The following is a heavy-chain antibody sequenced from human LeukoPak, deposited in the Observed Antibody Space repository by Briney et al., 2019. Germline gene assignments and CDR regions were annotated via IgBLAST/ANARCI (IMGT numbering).Heavy chain of an antibody. D-gene: IGHD2-15*01. Sequence: KPSETLSLTCTVSGGSISNYYWSWIRQPPGKGLEWIGFIYYGGNTNYNPSLKSRVTISLDTSKNQFSLKLSSVTAADTAVYYCARGSTYYFDSWGQGTLVTVSS. V-gene: IGHV4-59*01. CDR2: IYYGGNT. CDR1: GGSISNYY. CDR3: ARGSTYYFDS. J-gene: IGHJ4*02.